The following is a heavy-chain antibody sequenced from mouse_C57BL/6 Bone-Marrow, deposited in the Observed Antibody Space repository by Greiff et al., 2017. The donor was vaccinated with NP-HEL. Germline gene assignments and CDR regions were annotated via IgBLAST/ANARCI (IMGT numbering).Heavy chain of an antibody. Sequence: QVQLQQSGAELVKPGASVKLSCKASGYTFTSYWMHWVKQRPGQGLEWIGMIHPNSGSTNYNEKFKSKATLTVDKSSSTAYMQLSSLTSEDSAVYYCAITVVEGMDYWGQGTSVTVSS. V-gene: IGHV1-64*01. J-gene: IGHJ4*01. CDR3: AITVVEGMDY. D-gene: IGHD1-1*01. CDR2: IHPNSGST. CDR1: GYTFTSYW.